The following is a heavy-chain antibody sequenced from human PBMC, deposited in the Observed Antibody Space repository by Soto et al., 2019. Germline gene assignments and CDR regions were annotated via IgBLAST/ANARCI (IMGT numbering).Heavy chain of an antibody. CDR1: GDTLTELS. V-gene: IGHV1-2*02. Sequence: GASVKVSCKVSGDTLTELSIHWVRQAPGQGLEWMGWINPITGGTNYAPKFQGRVTMTRDTSITTAYMELSRLRSDDTAVYYCARNYYDSSDRDYLDYWGQGTPVTVSS. J-gene: IGHJ4*02. CDR2: INPITGGT. CDR3: ARNYYDSSDRDYLDY. D-gene: IGHD3-22*01.